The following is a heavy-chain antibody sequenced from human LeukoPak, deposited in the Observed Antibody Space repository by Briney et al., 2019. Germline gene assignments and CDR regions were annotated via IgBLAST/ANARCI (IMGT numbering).Heavy chain of an antibody. D-gene: IGHD4-23*01. CDR1: AFTFSDYW. CDR2: IDADGSST. V-gene: IGHV3-74*01. CDR3: ARGRPHGNDY. Sequence: GGSLRLSCSASAFTFSDYWMHWVRQAPGKGLVWVSRIDADGSSTTYADSVKGRFTISRDNAKSTLYLQMNSLRVEDTAVYYCARGRPHGNDYWGQGTLVTVSS. J-gene: IGHJ4*02.